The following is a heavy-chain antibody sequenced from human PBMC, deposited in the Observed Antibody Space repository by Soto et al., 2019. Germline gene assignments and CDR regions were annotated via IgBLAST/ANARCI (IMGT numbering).Heavy chain of an antibody. D-gene: IGHD6-13*01. CDR3: ARGQYVAAAGNYYYYDMDV. CDR2: IIPIFGTA. CDR1: GGTFSSYA. V-gene: IGHV1-69*01. J-gene: IGHJ6*02. Sequence: QVQLVQSGAEVKKPGSSVKVSCKASGGTFSSYAISWVRQAPGQGLEWMGGIIPIFGTANYAQKFQGRVTITADESTSTAYMELSSLRYEDTAVYYCARGQYVAAAGNYYYYDMDVWGQGTTVTVSS.